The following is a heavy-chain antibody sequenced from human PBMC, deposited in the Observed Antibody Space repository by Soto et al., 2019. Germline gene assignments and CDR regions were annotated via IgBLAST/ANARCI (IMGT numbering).Heavy chain of an antibody. D-gene: IGHD1-26*01. CDR1: GGSISSSSYY. Sequence: SSETLSLTCTVSGGSISSSSYYWGWIRQPPGKGLEWIGSIYYSGSTYYNPSLKSRVTISVDTSKNQFSLKLSSVTAADTAVYYCARHGWGQELPYNWFDPWGQGTLVTVSS. J-gene: IGHJ5*02. CDR3: ARHGWGQELPYNWFDP. CDR2: IYYSGST. V-gene: IGHV4-39*01.